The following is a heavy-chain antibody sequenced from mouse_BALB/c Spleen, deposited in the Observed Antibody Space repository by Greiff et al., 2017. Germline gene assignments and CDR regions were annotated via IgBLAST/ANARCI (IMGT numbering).Heavy chain of an antibody. D-gene: IGHD1-1*01. V-gene: IGHV5-6-4*01. CDR3: TRERLRLSDYYSSFDY. CDR2: FSSDGSYT. CDR1: GFTFSSYN. J-gene: IGHJ2*01. Sequence: DVQLVASGGGLVKPGGSLKLSCASSGFTFSSYNMSWVRQTPEKRLEWVATFSSDGSYTNYPDSVRVRFSISTKIAKNTLFLQMSILKSEDTAMYYCTRERLRLSDYYSSFDYWRKGTTLTVSS.